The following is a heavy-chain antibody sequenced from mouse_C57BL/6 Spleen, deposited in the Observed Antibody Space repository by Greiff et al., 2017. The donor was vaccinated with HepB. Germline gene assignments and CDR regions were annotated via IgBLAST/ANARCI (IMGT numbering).Heavy chain of an antibody. CDR3: ARYYYGSSLDY. CDR1: GYAFTNYL. J-gene: IGHJ2*01. V-gene: IGHV1-54*01. D-gene: IGHD1-1*01. CDR2: INPGSGGT. Sequence: VQLQQSGAELVRPGTSVKVSCKASGYAFTNYLIEWVKQRPGQGLEWIGVINPGSGGTNYNEKFKGKATLTADKSSSTAYMQLSSLTSEDSAVYFCARYYYGSSLDYWGQSTTLTVSS.